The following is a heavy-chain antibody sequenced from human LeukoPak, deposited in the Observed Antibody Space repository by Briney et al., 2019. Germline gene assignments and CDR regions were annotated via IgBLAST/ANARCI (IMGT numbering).Heavy chain of an antibody. CDR3: ARDLAEDYGVDY. Sequence: ASVKVSCKASGYTFTGYYMHWVRQAPGQGLEWMGWINPNSGGTNYAQKFQGRVTMTRDTSISTAYMELSRLRSDDTAVDYCARDLAEDYGVDYWGQGTLVTVSS. D-gene: IGHD4-17*01. CDR2: INPNSGGT. V-gene: IGHV1-2*02. CDR1: GYTFTGYY. J-gene: IGHJ4*02.